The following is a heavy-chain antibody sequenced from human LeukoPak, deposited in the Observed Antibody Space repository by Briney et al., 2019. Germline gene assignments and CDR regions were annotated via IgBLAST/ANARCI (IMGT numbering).Heavy chain of an antibody. J-gene: IGHJ5*02. D-gene: IGHD2-2*01. CDR1: GFSFSSFW. CDR2: IKEDGSEK. CDR3: ASPVGAMPFDP. Sequence: GGSLRLSCAASGFSFSSFWLSWVRQAPEKGLEWVANIKEDGSEKYYVDSVKGRFTISRDNAKKSLYLQMNSLRAEDTAVYYCASPVGAMPFDPWGQGTLVTVSS. V-gene: IGHV3-7*01.